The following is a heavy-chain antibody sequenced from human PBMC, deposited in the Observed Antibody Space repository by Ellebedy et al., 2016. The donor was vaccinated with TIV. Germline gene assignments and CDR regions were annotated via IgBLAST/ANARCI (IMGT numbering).Heavy chain of an antibody. CDR1: GFTVSSNY. J-gene: IGHJ4*02. CDR2: IYSGGST. CDR3: AKMGSNWNYETLAH. V-gene: IGHV3-53*05. Sequence: GESLKISCAASGFTVSSNYMSWVRQAPGKGLEWVSVIYSGGSTYYADSVKGRFTISRDNSKNTLYLQMNSLRAEDTAVYYCAKMGSNWNYETLAHWGQGTLVTVSS. D-gene: IGHD1-7*01.